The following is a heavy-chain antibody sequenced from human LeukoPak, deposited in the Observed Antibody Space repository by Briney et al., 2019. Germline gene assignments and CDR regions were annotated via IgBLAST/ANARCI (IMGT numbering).Heavy chain of an antibody. CDR1: GGSFSGYY. Sequence: SETLSLTCAVYGGSFSGYYWSWIRQPPGKGLEWIGEINHSGSTNYNPSLKSRVTISVDTSKNQFSLKLSSVTAADTAVYYCARDGNIQLWFLGYFDYWGQGTLVTVSS. CDR3: ARDGNIQLWFLGYFDY. J-gene: IGHJ4*02. D-gene: IGHD5-18*01. CDR2: INHSGST. V-gene: IGHV4-34*01.